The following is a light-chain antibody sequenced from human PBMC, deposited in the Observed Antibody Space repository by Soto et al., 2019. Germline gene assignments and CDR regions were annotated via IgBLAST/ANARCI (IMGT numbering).Light chain of an antibody. CDR3: AAWDDSLFGPV. Sequence: QSVLTQPPSASGTPGQRVAISCSGTRSNIGSNPVNWFQQLPGTAPKLLIYGSDQRPSGVPDRFSGSNSGTSASLAISGLQSEDEADYCAAWDDSLFGPVFGGGTKLTVL. CDR2: GSD. J-gene: IGLJ2*01. CDR1: RSNIGSNP. V-gene: IGLV1-44*01.